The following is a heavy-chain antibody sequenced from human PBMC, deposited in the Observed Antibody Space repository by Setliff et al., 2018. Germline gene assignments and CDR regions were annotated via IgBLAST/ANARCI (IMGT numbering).Heavy chain of an antibody. J-gene: IGHJ5*02. CDR3: AREKGYYNSGSYKYWFDP. D-gene: IGHD3-10*01. V-gene: IGHV1-69*05. CDR2: TIPLFGTT. CDR1: GGTFSNYG. Sequence: SVKVSCKASGGTFSNYGVSWVRQAPGQGLEWMGGTIPLFGTTDYAQKFHGRVTIITDESTSTAYMELSRLTSDDTAIYYCAREKGYYNSGSYKYWFDPWGQGTLVTVS.